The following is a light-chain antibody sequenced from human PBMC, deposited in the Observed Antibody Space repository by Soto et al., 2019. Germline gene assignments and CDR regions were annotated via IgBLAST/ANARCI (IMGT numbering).Light chain of an antibody. Sequence: IQLTQSPSSLSASVGDRVTITCRASQDISNYLAWYQQKPGKAPKLLIYTASTLQSGVPSRFSGSESGTVFPLPINSLQPEVLALYSCKQLNSSPLTFGGGTRVETK. J-gene: IGKJ4*01. CDR1: QDISNY. CDR3: KQLNSSPLT. CDR2: TAS. V-gene: IGKV1-9*01.